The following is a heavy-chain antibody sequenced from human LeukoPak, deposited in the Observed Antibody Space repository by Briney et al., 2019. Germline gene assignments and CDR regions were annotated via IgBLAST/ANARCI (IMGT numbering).Heavy chain of an antibody. CDR3: AKSALKYSSSWYYFDY. D-gene: IGHD6-13*01. CDR1: GFTFDDYA. Sequence: GGSLRLSCAASGFTFDDYAMHWVRQAPGKGLEWVSGVSWSSGSIAYADSVKGRFTISRDNARNSLYLQLNSLRAEDTAFYYCAKSALKYSSSWYYFDYWGQGTLVTVSS. J-gene: IGHJ4*02. V-gene: IGHV3-9*01. CDR2: VSWSSGSI.